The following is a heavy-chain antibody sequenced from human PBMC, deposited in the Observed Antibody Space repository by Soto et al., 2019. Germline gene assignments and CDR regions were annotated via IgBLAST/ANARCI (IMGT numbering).Heavy chain of an antibody. Sequence: EVQLVESGGGLVQPGGSLRLSCAASGFTFSSYSMNWVRQAPGKGLEWVSYISSSSSTIYYADSVKGRFTISRDNAKNSLYLKMNSLRAEDTAVYYCARLTEATVTYDAFDIWGQGKMVTVSS. CDR3: ARLTEATVTYDAFDI. V-gene: IGHV3-48*01. CDR1: GFTFSSYS. CDR2: ISSSSSTI. D-gene: IGHD4-4*01. J-gene: IGHJ3*02.